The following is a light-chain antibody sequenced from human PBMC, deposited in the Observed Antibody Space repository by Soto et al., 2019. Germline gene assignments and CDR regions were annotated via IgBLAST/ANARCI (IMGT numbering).Light chain of an antibody. Sequence: DIQMAQSPSTLSAFVGDRVTIACRASQNIVNWLAWYQQKPGKAPKLLIYKASSLQSGVPSRFSGSGSGTEFTLTITSLQPDDFASYYCQQYSNDYAWTFGQGTKVEIK. CDR1: QNIVNW. CDR2: KAS. V-gene: IGKV1-5*03. J-gene: IGKJ1*01. CDR3: QQYSNDYAWT.